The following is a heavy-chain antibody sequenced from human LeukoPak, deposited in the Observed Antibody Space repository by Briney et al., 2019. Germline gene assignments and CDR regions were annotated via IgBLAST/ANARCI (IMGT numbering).Heavy chain of an antibody. CDR1: GYTFTSYD. CDR3: ARGTKWYDILTGYYKKYYFDY. J-gene: IGHJ4*02. V-gene: IGHV1-8*03. Sequence: ASVKVSCKASGYTFTSYDINWVRQATGQGLEWMGWMNPNSGNTGYAQKFQGRVTITRNTSISTAYMELSSLRSEDTAVYYCARGTKWYDILTGYYKKYYFDYWGQGTLVTVSS. D-gene: IGHD3-9*01. CDR2: MNPNSGNT.